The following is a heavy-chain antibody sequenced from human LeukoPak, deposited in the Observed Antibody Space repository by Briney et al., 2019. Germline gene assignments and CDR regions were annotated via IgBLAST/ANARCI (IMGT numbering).Heavy chain of an antibody. V-gene: IGHV1-46*01. CDR3: ARGVVVAAYFDY. Sequence: GASVKVSCKASGYAFTSYYMHWVRQAPGQGLEWMGIINPSGGSTSYAQKFQGRVTMTRDTSISTAYMELSRLRSDDTAVYYCARGVVVAAYFDYWGQGTLVTVSS. CDR2: INPSGGST. D-gene: IGHD2-15*01. J-gene: IGHJ4*02. CDR1: GYAFTSYY.